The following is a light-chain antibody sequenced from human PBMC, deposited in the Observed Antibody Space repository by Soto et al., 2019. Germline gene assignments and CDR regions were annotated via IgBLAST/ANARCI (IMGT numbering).Light chain of an antibody. CDR1: QSISSW. J-gene: IGKJ1*01. CDR2: KAS. CDR3: QQLGT. Sequence: DIQMTQSPSTLSASVGDRVTITCRASQSISSWLAWYQQKPGKAPKLLIYKASSLESGVPSRFSGSGSGTEFTLTISSLPPDNFATYYCQQLGTFGQGTKVEIK. V-gene: IGKV1-5*03.